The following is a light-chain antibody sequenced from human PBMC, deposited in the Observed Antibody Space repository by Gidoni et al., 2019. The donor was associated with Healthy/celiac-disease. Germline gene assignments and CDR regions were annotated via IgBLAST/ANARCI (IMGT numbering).Light chain of an antibody. J-gene: IGKJ1*01. CDR1: QSVLYSSNNKNY. CDR3: QQYYSTPRT. Sequence: DILMAQSPDSLSVSLGERATINCKSSQSVLYSSNNKNYLTWYQQKPGQPPNLLIYWASTRESGVPDRFSGSGSGTDFTLTISSLQAEDVPVYYGQQYYSTPRTFGQGTKVEIK. CDR2: WAS. V-gene: IGKV4-1*01.